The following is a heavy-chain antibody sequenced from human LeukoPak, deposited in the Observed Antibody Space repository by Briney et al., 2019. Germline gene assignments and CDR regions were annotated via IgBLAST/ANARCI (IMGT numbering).Heavy chain of an antibody. CDR3: ALSGHTYGWDF. CDR2: VYTSGST. Sequence: ETLSLTFTVSGGSISTYYWSWIRQPAGKGLEWIGRVYTSGSTSYNPSLKSRVTMSLSTSTNKLSLKLRSMTAADTAVYFCALSGHTYGWDFWGQGTLVTVSS. D-gene: IGHD5-18*01. CDR1: GGSISTYY. J-gene: IGHJ4*02. V-gene: IGHV4-4*07.